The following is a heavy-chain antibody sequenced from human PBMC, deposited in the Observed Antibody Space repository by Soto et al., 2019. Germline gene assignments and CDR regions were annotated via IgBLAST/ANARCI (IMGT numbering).Heavy chain of an antibody. CDR2: IIPIFGTA. D-gene: IGHD3-10*01. V-gene: IGHV1-69*01. Sequence: QVQLVQSGAEVKKPGSSVKVSCKTSGGTFSSYAISWVRQAPGQGLEWMGGIIPIFGTANYAQKFQGRVTITADEATSTAYMELSSLRSEDTAVYYCARVAGSWLHDAFDIWGQGTMVTVSS. J-gene: IGHJ3*02. CDR3: ARVAGSWLHDAFDI. CDR1: GGTFSSYA.